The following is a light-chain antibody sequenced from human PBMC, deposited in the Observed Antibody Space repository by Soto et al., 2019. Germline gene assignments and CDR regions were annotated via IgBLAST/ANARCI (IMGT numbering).Light chain of an antibody. Sequence: DIVMTQTPLSLSVTPGQPASISCKSSQSLLHSDGKAYLFWYLQKPGQSPQLLIYAVSNRFSGVPDRFSGRGSGTDSTLKTSRVEAEDVGVYYGVQSIQFPLTFGRGTRLEIK. CDR1: QSLLHSDGKAY. J-gene: IGKJ5*01. CDR3: VQSIQFPLT. V-gene: IGKV2D-29*02. CDR2: AVS.